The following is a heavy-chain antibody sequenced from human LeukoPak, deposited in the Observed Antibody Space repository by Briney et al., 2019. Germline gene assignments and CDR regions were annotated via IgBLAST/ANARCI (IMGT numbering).Heavy chain of an antibody. CDR2: IYSGGST. CDR1: GFTVSSNY. J-gene: IGHJ4*02. Sequence: GGSLRLSCAASGFTVSSNYMSWVRQAPGKGLEWVSVIYSGGSTYYADSVKGRFTISRDNSKDTLYLQMNSLRAEDTAIYYCAKSSRTMAGFFDDWGQGTLVTVSS. CDR3: AKSSRTMAGFFDD. D-gene: IGHD4/OR15-4a*01. V-gene: IGHV3-53*05.